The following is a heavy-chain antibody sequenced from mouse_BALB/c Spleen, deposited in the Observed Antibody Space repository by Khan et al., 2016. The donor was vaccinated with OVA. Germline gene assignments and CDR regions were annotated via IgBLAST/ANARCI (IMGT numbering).Heavy chain of an antibody. CDR3: ARSAFYGRSSYFDY. V-gene: IGHV1-4*01. CDR1: GYTFTSYT. J-gene: IGHJ2*01. D-gene: IGHD1-1*01. CDR2: IDPSSGYT. Sequence: QVQLKQSGAELARPGASVKMSCKASGYTFTSYTMHWVKQRPGQALEWIGYIDPSSGYTNYNQKFRDKATLTVDKSSSTAYIQLSSLTSEDSAVHYCARSAFYGRSSYFDYWGPCTTLTVSS.